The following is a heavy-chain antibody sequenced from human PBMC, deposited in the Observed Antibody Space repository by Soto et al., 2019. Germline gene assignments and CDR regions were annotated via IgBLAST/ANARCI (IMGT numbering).Heavy chain of an antibody. J-gene: IGHJ6*02. D-gene: IGHD2-15*01. V-gene: IGHV3-30*18. Sequence: QVQLVESGGGVVQPGRSLRLSCAASGFTFSSYGMHWVRQAPGKGLVWVAVISYDGSNKYYADSVKGRFTISRDNSKNALYLKMNSLSAEDTAVYYCAKDDCSGGSCYLYGMDVWGQGTTVTVSS. CDR3: AKDDCSGGSCYLYGMDV. CDR1: GFTFSSYG. CDR2: ISYDGSNK.